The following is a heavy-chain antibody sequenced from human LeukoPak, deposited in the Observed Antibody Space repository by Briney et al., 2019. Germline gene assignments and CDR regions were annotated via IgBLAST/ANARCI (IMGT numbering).Heavy chain of an antibody. J-gene: IGHJ3*02. D-gene: IGHD5-24*01. CDR3: ARDLAFGEMVTNRGAFDI. CDR1: GYTFTDYY. CDR2: INPNSGGT. V-gene: IGHV1-2*02. Sequence: ASVKVSCKASGYTFTDYYMHWVREAPGQGLEWMGWINPNSGGTNYAQKFQGRVTMTTDTSISTAYMELSRLRSDDTAVYYGARDLAFGEMVTNRGAFDILGQEKPVTVSS.